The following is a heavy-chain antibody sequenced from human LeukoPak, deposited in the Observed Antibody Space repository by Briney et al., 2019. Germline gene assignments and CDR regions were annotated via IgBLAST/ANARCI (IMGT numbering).Heavy chain of an antibody. CDR2: IYSSGST. D-gene: IGHD3-10*01. Sequence: SETLSLTCAVYGGSFSGYYWSWIRQPPGKGLEWIGYIYSSGSTNYNPSLKSRVTMSVDTSNNQFSLKVSSVTAADTAVYYCARVFDSGSQAYFYYMDVWGKGTTVTISS. CDR1: GGSFSGYY. CDR3: ARVFDSGSQAYFYYMDV. V-gene: IGHV4-59*01. J-gene: IGHJ6*03.